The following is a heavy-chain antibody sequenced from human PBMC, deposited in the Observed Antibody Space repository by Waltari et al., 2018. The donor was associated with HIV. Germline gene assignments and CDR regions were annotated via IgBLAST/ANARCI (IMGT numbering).Heavy chain of an antibody. D-gene: IGHD3-22*01. V-gene: IGHV4-39*01. J-gene: IGHJ5*02. CDR1: GGPRRSSSYY. CDR3: ARQGEPYYYDRSDDNWFDP. CDR2: IYYSGTT. Sequence: QLQLQESRPGPVKPSAALSLTCTGPGGPRRSSSYYGGWSRQPPGKGPEWIGIIYYSGTTSYNPSLKRRVTIVVDTSKNQFSLKLSSVTAADTTVYYCARQGEPYYYDRSDDNWFDPWGQGTLVTVSS.